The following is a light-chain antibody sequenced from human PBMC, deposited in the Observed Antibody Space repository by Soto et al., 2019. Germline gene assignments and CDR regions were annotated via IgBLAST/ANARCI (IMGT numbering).Light chain of an antibody. V-gene: IGLV2-14*03. Sequence: QSALTQPASVSGSPGQSITISCTGPSSDVGGYKYVSWYQQYPGKAPKLMIYDVSNRPSGVSNRFSGSKSGNTASLTISGLQAEGEADYYCSSYTSSSICVFGTGTKVTVL. CDR1: SSDVGGYKY. CDR3: SSYTSSSICV. J-gene: IGLJ1*01. CDR2: DVS.